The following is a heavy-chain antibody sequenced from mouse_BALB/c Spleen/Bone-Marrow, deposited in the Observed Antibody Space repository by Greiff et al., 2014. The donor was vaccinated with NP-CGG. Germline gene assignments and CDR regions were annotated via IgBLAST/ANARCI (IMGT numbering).Heavy chain of an antibody. V-gene: IGHV1S81*02. CDR2: INPSNGGT. J-gene: IGHJ2*01. Sequence: QVQLQQSGAELVKPGASVKLSCKASGYTFTSYYMYWVKQRPGQGLEWIGEINPSNGGTNFNEKFKSKATLAVDKSSSTAYMQLSSLTSEDSAVYYCTRYFYYFDYWGQGTTLTVSS. CDR3: TRYFYYFDY. CDR1: GYTFTSYY.